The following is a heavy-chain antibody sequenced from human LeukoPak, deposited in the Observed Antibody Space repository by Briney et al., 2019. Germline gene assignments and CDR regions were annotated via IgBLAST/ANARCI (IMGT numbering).Heavy chain of an antibody. D-gene: IGHD6-19*01. Sequence: GGSLRLSCAASGFTFSSYAMSWVRQAPGKGLEWVSAISGSGGSTYYADSVKGRFTISRDNAKNSLYLQMNSLRAEDTAVYYCARTPRSRYSGWNYSYYYYMDVWGKGTTVTISS. CDR1: GFTFSSYA. CDR2: ISGSGGST. J-gene: IGHJ6*03. V-gene: IGHV3-23*01. CDR3: ARTPRSRYSGWNYSYYYYMDV.